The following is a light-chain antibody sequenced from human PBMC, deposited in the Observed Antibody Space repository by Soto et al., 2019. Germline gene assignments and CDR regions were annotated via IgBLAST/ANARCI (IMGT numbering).Light chain of an antibody. CDR2: GAS. J-gene: IGKJ1*01. CDR1: QSVSSN. V-gene: IGKV3-15*01. CDR3: QHYNNWPRT. Sequence: EIVMTQSPATLSVSPGERATLSCRASQSVSSNLAWYQQKPGQAPRLLIYGASTSATVIPARFSGSGSGTEFTLTISSLQSEDFAVYYCQHYNNWPRTFGQGTKVEIK.